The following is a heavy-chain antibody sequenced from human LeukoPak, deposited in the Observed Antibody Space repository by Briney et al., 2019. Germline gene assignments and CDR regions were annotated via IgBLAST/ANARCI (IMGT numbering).Heavy chain of an antibody. CDR1: GFTFRSYW. V-gene: IGHV3-7*01. J-gene: IGHJ6*03. CDR2: IKQNGSEK. CDR3: AREKHQLAPEDYYYYMYV. Sequence: QSGGTLRLSCAASGFTFRSYWMSWVRQAPGKGLEWVANIKQNGSEKYSVDSVKGRFTISRDNAKNSLYLQMNSLRAEDTAVYYCAREKHQLAPEDYYYYMYVWGKGTTFTVSS. D-gene: IGHD6-13*01.